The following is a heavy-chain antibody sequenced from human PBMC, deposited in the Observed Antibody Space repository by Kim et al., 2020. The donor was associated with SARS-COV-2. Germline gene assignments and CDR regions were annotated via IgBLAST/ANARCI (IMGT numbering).Heavy chain of an antibody. CDR2: IYSGGST. CDR1: GFTVSSNY. CDR3: ARRPQHYYDSSGYSYYFDY. D-gene: IGHD3-22*01. J-gene: IGHJ4*02. Sequence: GGSLRLSCAASGFTVSSNYMSWVRQAPGKGLEWVSVIYSGGSTYYADSVKGRFTISRDNSKNTLYLQMNSLRAEDTAVYYCARRPQHYYDSSGYSYYFDYWGQGTLVTVSS. V-gene: IGHV3-66*02.